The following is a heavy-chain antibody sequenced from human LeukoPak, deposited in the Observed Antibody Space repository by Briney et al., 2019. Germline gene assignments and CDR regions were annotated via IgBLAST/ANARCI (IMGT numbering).Heavy chain of an antibody. D-gene: IGHD6-19*01. V-gene: IGHV3-33*01. Sequence: GGSLRLSCAASGFTFSSYGMHWVRQAPGKGLEWVAVIWFDGNNKYYADSMKGRFTISRNNSKNTLYLQMNSLRAEDTAVYYCARAMYNSGSFFDYWGQGILVTVSS. CDR2: IWFDGNNK. J-gene: IGHJ4*02. CDR3: ARAMYNSGSFFDY. CDR1: GFTFSSYG.